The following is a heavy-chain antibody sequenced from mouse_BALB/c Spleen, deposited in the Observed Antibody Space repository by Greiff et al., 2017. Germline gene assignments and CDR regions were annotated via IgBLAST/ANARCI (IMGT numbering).Heavy chain of an antibody. CDR3: AREKYGNYVSMDY. CDR2: ISSGSSTI. J-gene: IGHJ4*01. Sequence: DVQLVESGGGLVQPGGSRKLSCAASGFTFSSFGMHWVRQAPEKGLEWVAYISSGSSTIYYADTVKGRFTISRDNPKNTLFLQMTSLRSEDTAMYYCAREKYGNYVSMDYWGQGTSVTVSS. D-gene: IGHD2-10*02. CDR1: GFTFSSFG. V-gene: IGHV5-17*02.